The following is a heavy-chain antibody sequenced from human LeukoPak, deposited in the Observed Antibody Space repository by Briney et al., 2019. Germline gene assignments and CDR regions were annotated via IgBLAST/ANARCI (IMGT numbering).Heavy chain of an antibody. J-gene: IGHJ4*02. V-gene: IGHV4-4*08. CDR3: ARAGRGSPDWLLFGD. CDR1: SGSISSYY. CDR2: IYNSGST. Sequence: SEALSLTCTVSSGSISSYYWSWLRQPPGKGLEWIGYIYNSGSTTYNPSLKSRVTISVDTSEYQFSLKLSSENAAVYYVSCRARAGRGSPDWLLFGDWGQGTLVTVSS. D-gene: IGHD3-9*01.